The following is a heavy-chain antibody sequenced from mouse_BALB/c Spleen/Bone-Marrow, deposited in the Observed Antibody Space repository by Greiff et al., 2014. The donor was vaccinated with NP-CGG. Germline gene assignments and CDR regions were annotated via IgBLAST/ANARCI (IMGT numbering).Heavy chain of an antibody. Sequence: EVKVEESGGDLVYPGGSLKLSCAASGFTFSSCGMSWVRQTPDTRLEWVATINSGGTNTYYPDSMKGRFTISRGNAKNTLYLQMSSLRSEDTAMYYCTRRGIYDERTAMDYWGRGTSVTVSS. D-gene: IGHD2-12*01. CDR3: TRRGIYDERTAMDY. CDR1: GFTFSSCG. V-gene: IGHV5-6*02. J-gene: IGHJ4*01. CDR2: INSGGTNT.